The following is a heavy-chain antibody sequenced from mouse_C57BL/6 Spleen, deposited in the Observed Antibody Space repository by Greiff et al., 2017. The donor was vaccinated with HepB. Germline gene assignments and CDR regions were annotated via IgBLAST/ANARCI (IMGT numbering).Heavy chain of an antibody. V-gene: IGHV1-82*01. J-gene: IGHJ2*01. CDR2: IYPGDGDT. CDR3: ARKAYYSNYGDFDY. D-gene: IGHD2-5*01. CDR1: GYAFSSSW. Sequence: QVQLQQSGPELVKPGASVNISCKASGYAFSSSWMNWVKQRPGKGLEWIGRIYPGDGDTNYNGKFKGKATLTADKSSSTAYMQLSSLTSEDSAVYFCARKAYYSNYGDFDYWGQGTTLTVSS.